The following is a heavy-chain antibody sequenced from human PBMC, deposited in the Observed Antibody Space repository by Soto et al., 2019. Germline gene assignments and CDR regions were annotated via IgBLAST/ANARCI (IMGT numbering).Heavy chain of an antibody. CDR1: GYTFTSYS. CDR2: INAGNGNT. V-gene: IGHV1-3*01. CDR3: ASAAAVLHYGMDV. Sequence: ASVNGSCKSSGYTFTSYSMHWVRQAPGQRLEWMGWINAGNGNTKYSQKFQGRVTITRDTSASTAYMELSSLRSEDTAVYYCASAAAVLHYGMDVWGQGTTVTVSS. D-gene: IGHD2-15*01. J-gene: IGHJ6*02.